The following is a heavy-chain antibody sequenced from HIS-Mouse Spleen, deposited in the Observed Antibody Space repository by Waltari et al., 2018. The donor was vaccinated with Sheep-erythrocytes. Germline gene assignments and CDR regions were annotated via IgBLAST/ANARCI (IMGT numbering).Heavy chain of an antibody. V-gene: IGHV4-59*08. D-gene: IGHD3-22*01. J-gene: IGHJ3*02. CDR2: IDYSGST. Sequence: QVQLQESGPGLVKPSETLSLTCTVSGGSISSYYWSWIRQPPGKGLEWIGYIDYSGSTNHNTSLHSRVTISVDTSKNQFSLKLSSVTAADTAVYYCARISSRDYYDSSGYYYSDAFDIWGQGTMVTVSS. CDR3: ARISSRDYYDSSGYYYSDAFDI. CDR1: GGSISSYY.